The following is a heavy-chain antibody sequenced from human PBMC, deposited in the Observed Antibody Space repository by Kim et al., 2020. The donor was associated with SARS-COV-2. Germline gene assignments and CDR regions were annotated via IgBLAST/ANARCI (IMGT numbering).Heavy chain of an antibody. D-gene: IGHD4-4*01. CDR2: INPNSGGT. CDR3: ARDSGGDTVTTGYYYYYGMDV. CDR1: GYTFTGYY. V-gene: IGHV1-2*02. Sequence: ASVKVSCKASGYTFTGYYMHWVRQAPGQGLEWMGWINPNSGGTNYAQKFQGRVTMTRDTSISTAYMELSRLRSDDTAVYYCARDSGGDTVTTGYYYYYGMDVWGQGTTVTVSS. J-gene: IGHJ6*02.